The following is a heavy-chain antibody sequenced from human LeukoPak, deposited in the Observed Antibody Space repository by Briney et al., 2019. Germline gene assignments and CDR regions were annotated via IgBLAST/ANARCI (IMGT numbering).Heavy chain of an antibody. CDR3: AKDPYDYYDSSGYYYSHGVDY. V-gene: IGHV3-23*01. D-gene: IGHD3-22*01. Sequence: GGSLRLSCAASGFTFSSYAMSWVRQALGKGLEWVSAISGSGGSTYYADSVKGRFTISRDNSKNTLYLQMNSLRAEDTAVYYCAKDPYDYYDSSGYYYSHGVDYWGQGTLVTVSS. J-gene: IGHJ4*02. CDR2: ISGSGGST. CDR1: GFTFSSYA.